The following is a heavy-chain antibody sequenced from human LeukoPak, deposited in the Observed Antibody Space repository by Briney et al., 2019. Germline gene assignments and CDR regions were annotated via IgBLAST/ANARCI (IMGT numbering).Heavy chain of an antibody. CDR2: ISYDGSNK. Sequence: GRSLRLSCAASGFTFSSYGMHWDRQAPGKGLEWVAVISYDGSNKYYADSVKGRFTISRDNSKDTLYLQMNTLRVEDTAVYYCAKPYGSRDPNFDHWGQGTLVTVSS. CDR1: GFTFSSYG. CDR3: AKPYGSRDPNFDH. J-gene: IGHJ4*02. V-gene: IGHV3-30*18. D-gene: IGHD2-2*01.